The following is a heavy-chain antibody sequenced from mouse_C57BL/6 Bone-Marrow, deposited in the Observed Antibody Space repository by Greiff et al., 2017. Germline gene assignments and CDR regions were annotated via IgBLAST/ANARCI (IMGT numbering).Heavy chain of an antibody. Sequence: VQLQQSGPELVKPGASVKISCKASGYAFSSSWMNWVKQRPGKGLEWIGRVYPGDGDTNYNGKFKGKATLTADKSSSTAYMQLSSLTSEDSAVYVCARETNWDPYWYFDVWGTGTTVTVSS. CDR3: ARETNWDPYWYFDV. D-gene: IGHD4-1*01. V-gene: IGHV1-82*01. CDR1: GYAFSSSW. CDR2: VYPGDGDT. J-gene: IGHJ1*03.